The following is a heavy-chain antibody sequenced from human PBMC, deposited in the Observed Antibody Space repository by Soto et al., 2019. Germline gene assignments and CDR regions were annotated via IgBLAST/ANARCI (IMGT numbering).Heavy chain of an antibody. D-gene: IGHD3-10*01. J-gene: IGHJ6*02. Sequence: QVQLVESGGGVVQPGRSLRLSCAASGFTFSSYGMHWVRQAPGKGLEWVAVISYDGSNKFYADSVKGRFTISRDNSKTTLYLQMNSLRAEDTAVYYCAKDGLWFGEFADYYGMDVWGQGTTVTVSS. CDR2: ISYDGSNK. CDR3: AKDGLWFGEFADYYGMDV. CDR1: GFTFSSYG. V-gene: IGHV3-30*18.